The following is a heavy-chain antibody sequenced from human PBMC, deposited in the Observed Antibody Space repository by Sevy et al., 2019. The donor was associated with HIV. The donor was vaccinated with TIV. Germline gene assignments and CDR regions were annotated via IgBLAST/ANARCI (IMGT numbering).Heavy chain of an antibody. D-gene: IGHD3-22*01. CDR2: INPNSGGT. Sequence: ASVKVSCKASGYTFTGYYMHWVRQAPGQGLEWMGWINPNSGGTNYAQKFQGRVTMTRDTSISTAYMELSGLRFDVAALYCCARYYRPYEYYYDSSGYYQWGYDAFDIWGQGTMVTVSS. CDR1: GYTFTGYY. CDR3: ARYYRPYEYYYDSSGYYQWGYDAFDI. J-gene: IGHJ3*02. V-gene: IGHV1-2*02.